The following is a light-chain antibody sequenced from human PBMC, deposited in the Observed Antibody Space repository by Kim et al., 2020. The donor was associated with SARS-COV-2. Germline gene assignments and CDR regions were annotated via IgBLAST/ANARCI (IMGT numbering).Light chain of an antibody. Sequence: RVSISCSGGTSNIVVGYEVNWYQQLPGTAPKHLIYGNTDRPSGLPDRFSASESGNSASLARTGLQAEDEADYYCQAFDSIMSGSLFGGGTQLTVL. CDR2: GNT. CDR3: QAFDSIMSGSL. J-gene: IGLJ2*01. V-gene: IGLV1-40*01. CDR1: TSNIVVGYE.